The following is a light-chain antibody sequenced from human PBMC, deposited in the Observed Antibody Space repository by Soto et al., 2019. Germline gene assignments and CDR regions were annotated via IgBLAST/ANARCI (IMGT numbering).Light chain of an antibody. V-gene: IGLV2-23*02. CDR1: SSDVGTYDL. CDR3: CSYAGSKYVI. CDR2: EVN. J-gene: IGLJ2*01. Sequence: QSALTQPASVSASPGQSITISCTGSSSDVGTYDLVSWYQQHPGAAPKFLIYEVNKQPSGVSDRFSGSKSGNTASLTISGLQPGDEAEYYCCSYAGSKYVIFGGGTKLTVL.